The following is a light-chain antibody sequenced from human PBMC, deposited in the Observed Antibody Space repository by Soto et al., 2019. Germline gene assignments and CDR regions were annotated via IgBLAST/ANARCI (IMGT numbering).Light chain of an antibody. CDR3: QQYGNSFT. CDR2: GAS. CDR1: QSAGGNY. Sequence: EVVLTQSPGTLSLSPGERATLSCRASQSAGGNYLAWYQQKPGQAPRLLIYGASSRATGIPDRFSGSGSGTDFTLTISRLEPEDFAVYYCQQYGNSFTFGPGTKVDFK. J-gene: IGKJ3*01. V-gene: IGKV3-20*01.